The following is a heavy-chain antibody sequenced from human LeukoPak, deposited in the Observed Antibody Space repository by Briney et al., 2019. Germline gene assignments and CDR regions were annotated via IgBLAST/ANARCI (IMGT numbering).Heavy chain of an antibody. Sequence: GGSLRLSCTASGFTFGDHAMSWVRQAPGKGLEWVGFIRSKAYGGTTEYAASVKGRFIISRDDSKSIAYLQMNSLKTEDTAVYYCTKGPIQVWLYYGMDVWGQGTTVIVSS. CDR1: GFTFGDHA. CDR3: TKGPIQVWLYYGMDV. CDR2: IRSKAYGGTT. J-gene: IGHJ6*02. D-gene: IGHD5-18*01. V-gene: IGHV3-49*04.